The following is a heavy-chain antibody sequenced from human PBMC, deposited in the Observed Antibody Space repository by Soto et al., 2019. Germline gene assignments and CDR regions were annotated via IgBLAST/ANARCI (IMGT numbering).Heavy chain of an antibody. V-gene: IGHV1-69*02. Sequence: QVQLVQSGAEVKKPGSSVKVSCKASGGTFSSYTISWVRQAPGQGLEWMGRIIPILDIANYAQKFQGRVTITADKSTSTADMELSSLRSEDTAVYYCARAPSGDDFYYYGMDVWGQGTTVTVSS. CDR3: ARAPSGDDFYYYGMDV. D-gene: IGHD5-12*01. CDR1: GGTFSSYT. CDR2: IIPILDIA. J-gene: IGHJ6*02.